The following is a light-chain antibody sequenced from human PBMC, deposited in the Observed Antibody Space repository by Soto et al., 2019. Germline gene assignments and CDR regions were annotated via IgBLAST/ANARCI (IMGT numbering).Light chain of an antibody. CDR1: SSTVGGFNV. CDR3: CSYVGATTYV. CDR2: EGI. V-gene: IGLV2-23*01. J-gene: IGLJ1*01. Sequence: QSVLSQPSSVSGSLGQSITISCTGTSSTVGGFNVVSWYQQHPGKAPKVIIYEGIKRPSGVSNRFSGSNSGSTASLTISGLQAEDEADYYCCSYVGATTYVFGTGTKV.